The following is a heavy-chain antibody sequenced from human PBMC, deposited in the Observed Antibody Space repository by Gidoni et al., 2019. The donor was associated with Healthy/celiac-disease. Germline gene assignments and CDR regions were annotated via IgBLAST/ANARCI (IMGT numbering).Heavy chain of an antibody. Sequence: EVQLVESGGGLVQPGGSLRLSGAASGFTFSTYEMNWVRQAPGKGLEWVSYISSSSSTIYYADSVKGRFTITRDNAKNSLYLQMNSLRAEDTAVYYCVRDNYDILTDYDNAEYFQHWGQGTLVTVSS. CDR1: GFTFSTYE. V-gene: IGHV3-48*03. CDR2: ISSSSSTI. D-gene: IGHD3-9*01. J-gene: IGHJ1*01. CDR3: VRDNYDILTDYDNAEYFQH.